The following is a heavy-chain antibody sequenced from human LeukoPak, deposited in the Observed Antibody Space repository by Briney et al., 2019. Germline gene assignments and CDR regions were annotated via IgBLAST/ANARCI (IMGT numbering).Heavy chain of an antibody. CDR1: GYIFTHYW. CDR3: ARGMIRGVVTPPGF. Sequence: GESLKISCQVSGYIFTHYWTGWVRQMPGKGLEWMGRIDPSDSYTNYSLSFQGHVTISADKSLSTAFLQWSSLRASDTAMYYCARGMIRGVVTPPGFWGQGTLVTVSS. J-gene: IGHJ4*02. V-gene: IGHV5-10-1*01. CDR2: IDPSDSYT. D-gene: IGHD3-10*01.